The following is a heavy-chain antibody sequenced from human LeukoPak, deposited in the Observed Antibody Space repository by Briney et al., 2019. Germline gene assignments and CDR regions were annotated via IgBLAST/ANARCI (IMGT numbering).Heavy chain of an antibody. V-gene: IGHV3-7*01. CDR1: GFTFSSYG. Sequence: GRSLRLSCAASGFTFSSYGMHWVRQAPGKGLEWVADIEPDGSGKTYVDSVKGRFTISRDYAQQSLYLQMDTLTAEDTAVYYCVTSWVRQERDFWGQGTLVTVSS. CDR2: IEPDGSGK. CDR3: VTSWVRQERDF. J-gene: IGHJ4*02. D-gene: IGHD3-10*01.